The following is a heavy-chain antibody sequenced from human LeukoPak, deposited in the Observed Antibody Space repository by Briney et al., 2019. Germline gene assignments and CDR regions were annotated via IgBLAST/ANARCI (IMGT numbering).Heavy chain of an antibody. Sequence: PSETLSLTCTVSGGSISSYYWSWIRQPAGKGLEWIGRIYYSGSTYYNPSLKSRVTISVDTSKNQFSLKLSSVTAADTAVYYCAAYYDYVWGSYRYTNTDYWGQGTLVTVSS. CDR3: AAYYDYVWGSYRYTNTDY. CDR1: GGSISSYY. D-gene: IGHD3-16*02. CDR2: IYYSGST. J-gene: IGHJ4*02. V-gene: IGHV4-59*05.